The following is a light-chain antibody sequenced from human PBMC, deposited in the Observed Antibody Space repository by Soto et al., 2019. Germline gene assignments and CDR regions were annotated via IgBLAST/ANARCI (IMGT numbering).Light chain of an antibody. V-gene: IGLV2-8*01. CDR2: DVN. CDR1: PSDVGGSNS. CDR3: SSYAPSDVV. Sequence: PVLTQPPSASGSPGQSVTISCTGTPSDVGGSNSVSWYQQHPGKAPNLMIYDVNKRPSGVPDRFSGSKSGNTASLTVSGLQAADEAYYFCSSYAPSDVVFGGGTKLTVL. J-gene: IGLJ2*01.